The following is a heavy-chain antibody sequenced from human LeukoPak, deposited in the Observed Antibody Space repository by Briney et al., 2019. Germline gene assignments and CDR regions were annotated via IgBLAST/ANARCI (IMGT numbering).Heavy chain of an antibody. Sequence: SETLPLTCTVSGGSISSYYWSWIRQPAGKGLEWIGRIYTSGSTNYNPSLKSRVTISVDTSKNQFSLKLSSVTAADTAVYYCARDYTIDDILTGYRYNWFDPWGQGTLVTVSS. J-gene: IGHJ5*02. V-gene: IGHV4-4*07. CDR3: ARDYTIDDILTGYRYNWFDP. D-gene: IGHD3-9*01. CDR2: IYTSGST. CDR1: GGSISSYY.